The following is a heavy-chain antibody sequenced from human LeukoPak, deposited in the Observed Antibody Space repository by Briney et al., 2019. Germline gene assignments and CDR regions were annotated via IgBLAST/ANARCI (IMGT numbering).Heavy chain of an antibody. D-gene: IGHD3-22*01. CDR1: GFNFGSYG. Sequence: GGSLRLSCVASGFNFGSYGMHWVRQAPGKGLEWVAFIRYNGSNKYYADSVKGRFTISRDNSKNTLYLQMNSLRAEDTALYYCAKDHGKKMVIDAFDIWGQGTMVTVSS. J-gene: IGHJ3*02. V-gene: IGHV3-30*02. CDR3: AKDHGKKMVIDAFDI. CDR2: IRYNGSNK.